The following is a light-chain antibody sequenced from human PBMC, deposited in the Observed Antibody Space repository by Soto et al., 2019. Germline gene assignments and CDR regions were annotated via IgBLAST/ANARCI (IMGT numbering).Light chain of an antibody. CDR3: QQYGTSPSWT. CDR2: RAS. V-gene: IGKV3-20*01. J-gene: IGKJ1*01. Sequence: IALTQSPGTLSLSPGERPTLSCSASQTISDSYVAWSQQKPGQAPRLLIYRASRRATGIPDRFTGSGSGTDFSLTISRLEPEDFAVYYCQQYGTSPSWTFGQGTKVDIK. CDR1: QTISDSY.